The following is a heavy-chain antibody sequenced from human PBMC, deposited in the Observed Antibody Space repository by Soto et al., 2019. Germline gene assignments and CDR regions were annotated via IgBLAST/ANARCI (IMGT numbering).Heavy chain of an antibody. J-gene: IGHJ5*02. Sequence: QVQLVQSGAEVKKPGASVKVSCKASGYSFSTYDINWVRQAAGQGLEWMGWVNPKSGNTDYAQRFRGRVTMTSNTSISPAYMELSALTPEDTAVYYCARPYCDSTSCYTDWFDPWGQGTLVTVSS. CDR1: GYSFSTYD. V-gene: IGHV1-8*01. CDR2: VNPKSGNT. CDR3: ARPYCDSTSCYTDWFDP. D-gene: IGHD2-2*02.